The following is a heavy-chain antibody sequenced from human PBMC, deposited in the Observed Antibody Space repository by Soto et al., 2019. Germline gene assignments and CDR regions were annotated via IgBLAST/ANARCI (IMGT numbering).Heavy chain of an antibody. CDR2: ISSSSTYI. D-gene: IGHD6-19*01. Sequence: PGGSLRVSCAASGFTFSTYSMNWVRQAPGKGLEWVSYISSSSTYIYYADSVKGRFTTSRDNAKNSLYLQMNSLRAEDTAVYYCLIAVAGSFAPDYWGQGTLVTVSS. CDR3: LIAVAGSFAPDY. CDR1: GFTFSTYS. J-gene: IGHJ4*02. V-gene: IGHV3-21*01.